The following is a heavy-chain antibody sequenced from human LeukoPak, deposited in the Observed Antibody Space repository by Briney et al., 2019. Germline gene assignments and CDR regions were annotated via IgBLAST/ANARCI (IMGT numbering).Heavy chain of an antibody. CDR1: GFTFSSYA. J-gene: IGHJ3*02. CDR2: ISSNGGNT. Sequence: PGGSLRLSCAASGFTFSSYAMHWVRQAPGKGLEYVSGISSNGGNTYYANSVKGRFTISRDNSKNTLYLQMGSLRAEDMAVYYCASSVRSSWDVPNDAFDIWGQGT. CDR3: ASSVRSSWDVPNDAFDI. V-gene: IGHV3-64*01. D-gene: IGHD6-13*01.